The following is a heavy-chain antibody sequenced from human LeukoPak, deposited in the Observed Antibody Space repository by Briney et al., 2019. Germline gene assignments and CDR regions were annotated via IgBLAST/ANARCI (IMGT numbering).Heavy chain of an antibody. V-gene: IGHV3-23*01. CDR3: AKGGDFWSGYSRGYYMDV. CDR2: ISGSGGST. J-gene: IGHJ6*03. CDR1: GFSFSSYA. D-gene: IGHD3-3*01. Sequence: GGSLRLSCAASGFSFSSYAMSWVRQAPGKGLEWVSSISGSGGSTYYADSVKGRFTISRDNSKGTLYLQMNSLRAEDTAVYYCAKGGDFWSGYSRGYYMDVWGKGTTVTVSS.